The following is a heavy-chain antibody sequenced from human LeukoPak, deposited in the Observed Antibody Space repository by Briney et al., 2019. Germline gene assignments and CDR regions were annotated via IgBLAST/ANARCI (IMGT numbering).Heavy chain of an antibody. Sequence: TLSLTCTVSGGSISSGSNYWSWIRQPAGKGLEWIGRIYTSGSTNYNPSLKSRVTISVDTSKNQFSLKLSSGTAADTAVYYCARAEGYDFWSGYFRFGSFDYWGPGTLVTVSS. CDR2: IYTSGST. CDR1: GGSISSGSNY. J-gene: IGHJ4*02. CDR3: ARAEGYDFWSGYFRFGSFDY. D-gene: IGHD3-3*01. V-gene: IGHV4-61*02.